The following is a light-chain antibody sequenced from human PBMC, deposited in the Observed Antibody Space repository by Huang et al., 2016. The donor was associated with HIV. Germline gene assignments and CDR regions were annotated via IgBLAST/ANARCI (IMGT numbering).Light chain of an antibody. CDR3: QQYSTSMYS. CDR1: ERIGSW. J-gene: IGKJ2*01. CDR2: KAS. Sequence: IQMTQSPSTLSASVGDRVTVTYRASERIGSWLAWYQQKPGKAPKLLIYKASTSTSDVPSRFSGSGSGTQFSLIISSLQPDDFATYYCQQYSTSMYSFGQGTKVEIK. V-gene: IGKV1-5*03.